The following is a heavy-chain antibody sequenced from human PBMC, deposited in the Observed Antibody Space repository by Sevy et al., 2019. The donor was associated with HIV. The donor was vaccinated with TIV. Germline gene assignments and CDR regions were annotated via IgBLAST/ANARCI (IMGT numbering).Heavy chain of an antibody. J-gene: IGHJ4*02. D-gene: IGHD3-3*01. V-gene: IGHV3-23*01. CDR2: ISGSGGST. CDR3: AKDPVLRFLEWADYFDY. Sequence: GGSLRLSCAASGFTFSSYALNWVRQAPGKGLEWVSAISGSGGSTYYADSVKGRFTISRDNSKNTLYLQMNSLRAEDTAVYYCAKDPVLRFLEWADYFDYWGQGTLVTVSS. CDR1: GFTFSSYA.